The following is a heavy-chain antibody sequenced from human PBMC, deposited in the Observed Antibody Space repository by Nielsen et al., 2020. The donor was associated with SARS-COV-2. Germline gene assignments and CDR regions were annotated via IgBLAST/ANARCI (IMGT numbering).Heavy chain of an antibody. CDR2: IYYSGDT. J-gene: IGHJ6*02. D-gene: IGHD6-6*01. Sequence: SETLSLTCSVSGGSISGYYWSWIRQPPGKGLEWIGYIYYSGDTKYNPSLKSRVTISVDMSKNQFSLRLSSVTAADTAVYYCARDRHSSSPYGMGVWGQGTTVTASS. CDR1: GGSISGYY. CDR3: ARDRHSSSPYGMGV. V-gene: IGHV4-59*01.